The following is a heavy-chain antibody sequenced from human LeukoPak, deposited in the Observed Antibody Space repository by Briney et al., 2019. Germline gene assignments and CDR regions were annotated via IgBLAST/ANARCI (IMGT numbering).Heavy chain of an antibody. V-gene: IGHV3-73*01. CDR2: IRSKANSYAT. J-gene: IGHJ6*02. Sequence: GGSLRLSCAASGFTFSGSAMHWVRQASGKGLEWVGRIRSKANSYATAYAASVKGGFTISRDDSKNTAYLQMNSLKTEDTAVYYCTRRPGGSYLDYGMDVWGQGTTVTVSS. CDR3: TRRPGGSYLDYGMDV. D-gene: IGHD1-26*01. CDR1: GFTFSGSA.